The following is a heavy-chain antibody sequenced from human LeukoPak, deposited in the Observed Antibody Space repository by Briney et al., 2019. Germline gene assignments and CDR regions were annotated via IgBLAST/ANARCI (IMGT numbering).Heavy chain of an antibody. D-gene: IGHD3-3*01. CDR1: GYTFTSYD. J-gene: IGHJ6*02. CDR2: INPSGGST. V-gene: IGHV1-46*01. CDR3: ARDIPLDDFWSGMPNYYGMDV. Sequence: ASVKVSCKASGYTFTSYDINWVRQAPGQGLEWMGIINPSGGSTSYAQKFQGRVTMTRDTSTSTVYMELSSLRSEDTAVYYCARDIPLDDFWSGMPNYYGMDVWGQGTTVTVSS.